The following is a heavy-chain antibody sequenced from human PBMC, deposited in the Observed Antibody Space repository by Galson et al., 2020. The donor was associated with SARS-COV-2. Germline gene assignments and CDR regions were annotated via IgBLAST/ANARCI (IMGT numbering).Heavy chain of an antibody. CDR1: GFTFSSYA. CDR3: ASGGPTNWFDP. Sequence: GESLKIPCAASGFTFSSYAMHWVRPAPGKGLEWVAVISYDGSNKYYADSVKGRFTISRDNSKNTLYLQMNSLRAEDTAVYYCASGGPTNWFDPWGQGTLVTVSS. CDR2: ISYDGSNK. D-gene: IGHD3-10*01. V-gene: IGHV3-30*04. J-gene: IGHJ5*02.